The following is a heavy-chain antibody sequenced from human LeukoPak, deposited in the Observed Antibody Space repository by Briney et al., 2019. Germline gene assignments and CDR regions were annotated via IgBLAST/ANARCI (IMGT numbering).Heavy chain of an antibody. CDR2: ISTSSSYI. V-gene: IGHV3-21*01. CDR3: ARVTRGGYDGYFDY. D-gene: IGHD5-12*01. Sequence: GGSLRLSCAASGFTFSSYSMNWVRQAPGKGLEWVSFISTSSSYIYYADSLKGRFTISRDNAKKSLYLQINSLRAEDTAVYYCARVTRGGYDGYFDYWGQGTLVTVSS. CDR1: GFTFSSYS. J-gene: IGHJ4*02.